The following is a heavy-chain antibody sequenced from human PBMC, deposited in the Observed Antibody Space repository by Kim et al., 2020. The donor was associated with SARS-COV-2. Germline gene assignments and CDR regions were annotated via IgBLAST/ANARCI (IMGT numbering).Heavy chain of an antibody. Sequence: KFQGRVTITADESTSTAYMELSSLRSEDTAVYYCARGSQLGYYYYYGMDVWGQGTTVTVSS. J-gene: IGHJ6*02. V-gene: IGHV1-69*01. CDR3: ARGSQLGYYYYYGMDV. D-gene: IGHD2-2*01.